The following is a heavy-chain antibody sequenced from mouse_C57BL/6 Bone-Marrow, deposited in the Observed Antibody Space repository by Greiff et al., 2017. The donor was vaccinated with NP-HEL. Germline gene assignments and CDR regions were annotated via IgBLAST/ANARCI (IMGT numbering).Heavy chain of an antibody. Sequence: VKLQESGAELVKPGASVKLSCTASGYTFTEYTIHWVKQRPGQGLEWIGWFYPGSGSIKYNEKFKDKATLTADTSSSTVYMELSRLTSEDSAVYLCARIGRYYGSLYYFDYWGKGTTLTVSS. D-gene: IGHD1-1*01. CDR3: ARIGRYYGSLYYFDY. CDR2: FYPGSGSI. CDR1: GYTFTEYT. V-gene: IGHV1-62-2*01. J-gene: IGHJ2*01.